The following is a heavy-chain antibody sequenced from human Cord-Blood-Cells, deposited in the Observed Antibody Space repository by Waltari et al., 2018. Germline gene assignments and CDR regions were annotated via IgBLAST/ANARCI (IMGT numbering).Heavy chain of an antibody. CDR2: IYYSGST. CDR3: ARPLPTGDAFDI. V-gene: IGHV4-39*01. D-gene: IGHD7-27*01. Sequence: QLQLQESGPGLVKPSETLSLTCPVSGGPISSSSYYWGWIRQPPGKGLEWIGSIYYSGSTYYNPSLKSRVTISVDTSKNQFSLKLSSVTAADTAVYYCARPLPTGDAFDIWGQGTMVTVSS. J-gene: IGHJ3*02. CDR1: GGPISSSSYY.